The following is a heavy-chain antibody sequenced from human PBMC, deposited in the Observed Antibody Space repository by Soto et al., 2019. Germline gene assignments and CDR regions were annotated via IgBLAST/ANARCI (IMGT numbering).Heavy chain of an antibody. CDR1: GFTFSSYW. CDR2: IKQDGSEK. V-gene: IGHV3-7*01. J-gene: IGHJ3*02. Sequence: GGSLRLSCAASGFTFSSYWMSWVRQAPGKGLEWVANIKQDGSEKYYVDSVKGRFTISRDNAKNSLYLQMNSLRAEDTAVYYCAREARISEWAFDIWGQGTMVTVSS. CDR3: AREARISEWAFDI. D-gene: IGHD3-3*01.